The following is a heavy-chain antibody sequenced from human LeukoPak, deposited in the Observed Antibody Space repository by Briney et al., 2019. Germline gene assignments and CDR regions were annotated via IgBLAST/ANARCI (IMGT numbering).Heavy chain of an antibody. V-gene: IGHV3-23*01. CDR1: GFTFDDYA. Sequence: GGSLRLSCAASGFTFDDYAMHWVRHAPGKGLEWVSAINGGGGSTYYADSVKGRFTISRDNSKNTLYLQMNSLRAEDTAVYYCAKVGSYSSWYFDYWGQGTLVTVSS. CDR3: AKVGSYSSWYFDY. CDR2: INGGGGST. D-gene: IGHD3-10*01. J-gene: IGHJ4*02.